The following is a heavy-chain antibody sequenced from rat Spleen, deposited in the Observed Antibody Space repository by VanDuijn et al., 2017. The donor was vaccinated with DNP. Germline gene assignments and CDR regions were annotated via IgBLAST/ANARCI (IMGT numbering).Heavy chain of an antibody. V-gene: IGHV5-7*01. J-gene: IGHJ2*01. Sequence: EVQLVESGGGLVQPGRSMKLSCAASGFTFSNYDMAWVRQAPKKGLEWVATISYDGSSTNYRDSVKGRFTISRDNAKSTLYLQMDSLRSEDTATYYCAKDLSYGGYRSDSFDYWGQGVMVTVSS. D-gene: IGHD1-11*01. CDR2: ISYDGSST. CDR1: GFTFSNYD. CDR3: AKDLSYGGYRSDSFDY.